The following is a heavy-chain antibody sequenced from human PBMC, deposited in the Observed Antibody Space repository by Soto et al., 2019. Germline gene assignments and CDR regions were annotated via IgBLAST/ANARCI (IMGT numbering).Heavy chain of an antibody. V-gene: IGHV4-61*01. CDR2: IYYSGIT. Sequence: XGTLSLTGTVSGGSVTSATYYWSWIRQPPGKGLEYIGYIYYSGITNYNPSLNSRVTISVDTPKNQFSLKLSSATAADTAFYYCASANAGAFNIWGQGTMVTVSS. CDR1: GGSVTSATYY. J-gene: IGHJ3*02. CDR3: ASANAGAFNI.